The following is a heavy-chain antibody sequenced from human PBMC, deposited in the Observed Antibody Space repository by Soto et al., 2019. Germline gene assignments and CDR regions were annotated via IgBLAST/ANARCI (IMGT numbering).Heavy chain of an antibody. CDR3: AKVEYCTNGVCFYYYYYGMDV. D-gene: IGHD2-8*01. V-gene: IGHV3-23*01. J-gene: IGHJ6*02. CDR1: GFTFSSYA. Sequence: GGSLRLSCAASGFTFSSYAMSWVRQAPGKGLEWDSAISGSGGSTYYADSVKGRFTISRDNSKNTLYLQMNSLRAEDTAVYYCAKVEYCTNGVCFYYYYYGMDVWGQGTTVTVSS. CDR2: ISGSGGST.